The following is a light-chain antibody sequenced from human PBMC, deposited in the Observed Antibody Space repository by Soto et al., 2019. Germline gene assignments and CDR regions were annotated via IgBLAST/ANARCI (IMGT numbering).Light chain of an antibody. J-gene: IGLJ2*01. CDR3: ATWDDSLDGPVV. CDR2: SNN. Sequence: QSVLTQPPSASGAPGQRVTISCSGSSSNFGGSYVYWFQQLPGTAPKVLIYSNNQRPSGVPDRFSGSKSGTSASLAISGLRSEDEADDYCATWDDSLDGPVVFGGGTKLTVL. V-gene: IGLV1-47*02. CDR1: SSNFGGSY.